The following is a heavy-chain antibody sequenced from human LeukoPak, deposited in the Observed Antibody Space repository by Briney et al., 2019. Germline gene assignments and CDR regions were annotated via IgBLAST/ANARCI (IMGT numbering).Heavy chain of an antibody. J-gene: IGHJ4*02. Sequence: AGSLRLSCVASGFKFNTYWMTWVRQTPGKGLEWVANIKTDGSEKTYVNSVKGRFSISRDNAKNSLYLQMTGLRVEDTAVYYCAKGLWNFDCWGQGTLVTVSS. CDR3: AKGLWNFDC. CDR2: IKTDGSEK. D-gene: IGHD3-3*01. V-gene: IGHV3-7*01. CDR1: GFKFNTYW.